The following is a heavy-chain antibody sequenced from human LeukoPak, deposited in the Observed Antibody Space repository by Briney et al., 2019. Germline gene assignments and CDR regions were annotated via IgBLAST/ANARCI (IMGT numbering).Heavy chain of an antibody. CDR3: ARGEAAVAYYYYYYMDV. CDR1: GFTFSSYW. CDR2: IKQDGSEK. J-gene: IGHJ6*03. V-gene: IGHV3-7*01. D-gene: IGHD6-25*01. Sequence: GGSLRLSCAASGFTFSSYWMSWVRQAPGKGLEWVANIKQDGSEKYYVDSVKGRFTISRDNAKNSLYLQMNSLRAEDTAVYYCARGEAAVAYYYYYYMDVWGKGTTVTVSS.